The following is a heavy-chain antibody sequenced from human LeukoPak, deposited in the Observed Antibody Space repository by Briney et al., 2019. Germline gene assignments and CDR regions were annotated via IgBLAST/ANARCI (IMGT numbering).Heavy chain of an antibody. J-gene: IGHJ4*02. CDR1: GFTFSSYA. CDR2: ISYDGSNK. CDR3: ARAPREWLLGYYFDY. D-gene: IGHD3-3*01. Sequence: GGSLRLSCAASGFTFSSYAMHWVRQAPGKGLEWVAVISYDGSNKYYADSVKGRFTISRDNSKNTLYLQMNSLRAEDTAVYYCARAPREWLLGYYFDYWGQGTLVTVSS. V-gene: IGHV3-30-3*01.